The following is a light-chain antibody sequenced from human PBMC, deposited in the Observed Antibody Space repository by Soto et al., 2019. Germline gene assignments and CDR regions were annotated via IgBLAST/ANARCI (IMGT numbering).Light chain of an antibody. V-gene: IGKV3-15*01. J-gene: IGKJ2*01. CDR2: DAS. CDR1: QTIDNT. Sequence: DIVLTQSPATLSLSPGERATLSCRASQTIDNTLAWYQRTPGQAPRRLIYDASTRATGVPARFSGSWSGTDFTLTISSLQSEDFEVYYCQHYNYSPYTFGQGTKVDIK. CDR3: QHYNYSPYT.